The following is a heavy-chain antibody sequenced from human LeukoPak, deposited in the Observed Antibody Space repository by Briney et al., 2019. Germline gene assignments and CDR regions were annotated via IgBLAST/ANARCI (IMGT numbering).Heavy chain of an antibody. J-gene: IGHJ6*02. V-gene: IGHV1-69*04. CDR1: GGTFSSYA. CDR3: ARGNTVVEAYCIDV. D-gene: IGHD4-23*01. Sequence: ASVRVSCTASGGTFSSYAMSWVRQAPGQGLEWMGRIIPIFGIANYAQKLQGRVTITADKSTSTAYMELSSLRSEDTAVYYCARGNTVVEAYCIDVWGQGTTVTVSS. CDR2: IIPIFGIA.